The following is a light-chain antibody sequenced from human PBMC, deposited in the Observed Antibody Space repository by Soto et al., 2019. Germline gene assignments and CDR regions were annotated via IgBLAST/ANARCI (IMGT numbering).Light chain of an antibody. CDR2: GAS. CDR3: QQYSSYSPFT. Sequence: EIMMTQSPVTLSVSPGERATLSCRASQSVNSNLAWYQQKPGQAPRLLIYGASTRATGIPASFIGNGSGTEFTLTASSLQPEDFATYYCQQYSSYSPFTFGPGTKVDI. J-gene: IGKJ3*01. CDR1: QSVNSN. V-gene: IGKV3-15*01.